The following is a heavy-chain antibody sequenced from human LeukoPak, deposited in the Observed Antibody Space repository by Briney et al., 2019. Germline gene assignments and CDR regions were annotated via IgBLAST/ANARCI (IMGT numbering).Heavy chain of an antibody. CDR1: GFTFSDYG. CDR2: IYYDGSNK. D-gene: IGHD2-15*01. Sequence: QVQLVESGGGVVQPGRSLRLSCAASGFTFSDYGMHWVRQAPGKGLEWVSLIYYDGSNKYYADSVKGRFTIYRDNSRNTLYLQMNSLRVEDTAVYYCARDRATRYFDYWGQGTLVTVSS. CDR3: ARDRATRYFDY. J-gene: IGHJ4*02. V-gene: IGHV3-33*01.